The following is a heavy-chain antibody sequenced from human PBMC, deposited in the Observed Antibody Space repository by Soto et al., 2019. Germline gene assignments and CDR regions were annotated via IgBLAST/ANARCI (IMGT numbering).Heavy chain of an antibody. Sequence: EVQLVESGGGLVQPGGSLRLSCAASGFTFSSYWMSWVRQAPGKGLEWVANIKQDGSEKYYVDSVKGRFTISRDNAKNSLYLQMNSLRAEDTAVYYCAREGYCSSTSCYTGFDYWGQGTLVTVSS. CDR1: GFTFSSYW. V-gene: IGHV3-7*03. CDR2: IKQDGSEK. J-gene: IGHJ4*02. CDR3: AREGYCSSTSCYTGFDY. D-gene: IGHD2-2*02.